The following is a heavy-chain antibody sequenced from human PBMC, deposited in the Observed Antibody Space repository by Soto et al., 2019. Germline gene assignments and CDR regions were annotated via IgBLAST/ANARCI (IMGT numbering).Heavy chain of an antibody. CDR3: ARESSSWYYYYYGMDV. D-gene: IGHD6-13*01. CDR1: GYTFTGYY. Sequence: ASVKVSCKASGYTFTGYYMHWVRQAPGQGLEWMGWINPNSGGTNYAQKFQGRVTMTRDTSISTAYMELSRLRSDDTAVYYCARESSSWYYYYYGMDVWGQGTTVTVSS. V-gene: IGHV1-2*02. CDR2: INPNSGGT. J-gene: IGHJ6*02.